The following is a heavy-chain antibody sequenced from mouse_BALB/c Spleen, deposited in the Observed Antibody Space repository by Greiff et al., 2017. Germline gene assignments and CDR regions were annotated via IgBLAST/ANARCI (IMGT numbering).Heavy chain of an antibody. CDR2: IYPGDGDT. CDR1: GYAFSSYW. D-gene: IGHD1-2*01. CDR3: ARGYGYPYYFDY. V-gene: IGHV1-80*01. J-gene: IGHJ2*01. Sequence: QVQLQQSGAELVRPGSSVKISCKASGYAFSSYWMNWVKQRPGQGLEWIGQIYPGDGDTNYHGKFKGKATLTADKSSSTAYMQLSSLTSEDSAVYFCARGYGYPYYFDYWGQGTTLTVSS.